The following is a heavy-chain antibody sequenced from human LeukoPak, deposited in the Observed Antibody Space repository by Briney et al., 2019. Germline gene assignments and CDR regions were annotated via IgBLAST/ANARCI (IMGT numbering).Heavy chain of an antibody. D-gene: IGHD2-2*01. J-gene: IGHJ3*02. CDR2: ISSSSSYI. V-gene: IGHV3-21*01. CDR3: ARAGEFGVVPAASVGYAFDI. CDR1: GFTFSSYS. Sequence: PGGSLRLSCAASGFTFSSYSMNWVRQAPGKGLEWVSSISSSSSYIYYADSVKGRFTISRDNAKNSLYLQMNSLRAEDTAVYYCARAGEFGVVPAASVGYAFDIWGKGTMVTVSS.